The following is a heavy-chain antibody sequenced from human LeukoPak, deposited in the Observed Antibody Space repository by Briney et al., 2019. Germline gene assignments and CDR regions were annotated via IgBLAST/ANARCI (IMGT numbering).Heavy chain of an antibody. Sequence: GGSLRLSCAASGFTFSSYAMNWVRQAPGKGLEWVSYITGTGSTIYYADSVKGRFTISRDNAKNSLYLQMNSLRAEDTAVYYCARDLQFDYWGQGTLVTVSS. V-gene: IGHV3-48*03. D-gene: IGHD4-11*01. J-gene: IGHJ4*02. CDR1: GFTFSSYA. CDR2: ITGTGSTI. CDR3: ARDLQFDY.